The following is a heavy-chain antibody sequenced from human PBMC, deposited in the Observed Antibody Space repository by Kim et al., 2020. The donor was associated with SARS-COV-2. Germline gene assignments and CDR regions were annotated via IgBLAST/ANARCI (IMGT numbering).Heavy chain of an antibody. Sequence: GGSLRLSCAASGFTFSSYAMHWVRQAPGKGLEWVAVISYDGSNKYYADSVKGRFTISRDNSKNTLYLQMNSLRAEDTAVYYCARTYSGSYLSAFDIWGQGTMLTVSS. CDR3: ARTYSGSYLSAFDI. D-gene: IGHD1-26*01. V-gene: IGHV3-30-3*01. CDR1: GFTFSSYA. CDR2: ISYDGSNK. J-gene: IGHJ3*02.